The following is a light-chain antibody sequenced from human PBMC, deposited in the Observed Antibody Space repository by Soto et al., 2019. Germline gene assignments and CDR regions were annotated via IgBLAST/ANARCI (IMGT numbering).Light chain of an antibody. V-gene: IGLV4-69*01. CDR1: SGHTKYA. Sequence: QSVLTQSPAASASLGASVKLTCTLTSGHTKYAIAWHQLQPDKGPRYLMKLNSDGSHSKGDRIPDRFTGSSSRAERYLTISGLQSEDEADYYCQTWGSGFRVFGGGTKLTVL. CDR3: QTWGSGFRV. J-gene: IGLJ3*02. CDR2: LNSDGSH.